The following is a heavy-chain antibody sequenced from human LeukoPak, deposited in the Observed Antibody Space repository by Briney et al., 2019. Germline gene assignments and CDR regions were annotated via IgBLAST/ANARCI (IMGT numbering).Heavy chain of an antibody. CDR3: ARVKGSGYRNSIDY. D-gene: IGHD3-3*01. CDR2: INWNGGST. J-gene: IGHJ4*02. V-gene: IGHV3-20*04. Sequence: GGSLRLSCAASGFTFDDYAMTWVRQAPGKGLEWVSGINWNGGSTYYRDSVKGRFTISIDNDKNSLYLQMNSLRAEDTALYYCARVKGSGYRNSIDYWGQGTLVTVSS. CDR1: GFTFDDYA.